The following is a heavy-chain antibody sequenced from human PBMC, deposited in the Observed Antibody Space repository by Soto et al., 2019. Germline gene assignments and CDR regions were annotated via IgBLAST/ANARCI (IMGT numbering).Heavy chain of an antibody. Sequence: EVQLVESGGGLVQPGGSLKLSCAASGFTVSGNYMNWVRQAPGKGLDWVSVIYSGGSTYYADSVKGRFTISRDHVKNTLYLQMNSLRVEDTAVYYCAIVQGDYWGQGTLVTVSS. CDR2: IYSGGST. J-gene: IGHJ4*02. CDR3: AIVQGDY. V-gene: IGHV3-66*01. CDR1: GFTVSGNY.